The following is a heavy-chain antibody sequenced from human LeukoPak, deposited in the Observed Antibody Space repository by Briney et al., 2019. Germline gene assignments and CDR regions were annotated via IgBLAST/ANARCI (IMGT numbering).Heavy chain of an antibody. J-gene: IGHJ4*02. D-gene: IGHD3-3*01. Sequence: GGSLRLSCAPSGFTFGNHGMHWVRQAPGKGLEWVAIISSDGSRKYYAHSVEGRFTISRDNSKNTLYLQMDSLRAEDTAVYYCARDRAWNYFDSWGQGTLVTVSS. V-gene: IGHV3-30*03. CDR1: GFTFGNHG. CDR2: ISSDGSRK. CDR3: ARDRAWNYFDS.